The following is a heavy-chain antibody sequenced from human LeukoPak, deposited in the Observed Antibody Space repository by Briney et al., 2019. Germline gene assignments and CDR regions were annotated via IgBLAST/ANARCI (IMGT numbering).Heavy chain of an antibody. Sequence: GGSLRLSCAASGFTFSSYSMNWVRQAPGKGLEWASSISSSSSYIYYADSVKGRFTIFRDNAKNSLYLQMNSLRAEDTAVSYCARAREGYCSSTSCYYFDYWGQGTLVTVSS. V-gene: IGHV3-21*01. J-gene: IGHJ4*02. CDR1: GFTFSSYS. D-gene: IGHD2-2*01. CDR2: ISSSSSYI. CDR3: ARAREGYCSSTSCYYFDY.